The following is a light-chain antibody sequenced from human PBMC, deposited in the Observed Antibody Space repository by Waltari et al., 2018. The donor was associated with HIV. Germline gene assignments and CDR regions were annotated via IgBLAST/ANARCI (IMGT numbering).Light chain of an antibody. V-gene: IGLV6-57*01. CDR3: QSHDNKIFYV. J-gene: IGLJ1*01. CDR1: SGTIAISY. CDR2: ANN. Sequence: NFILTQPHSVSESPGKTVTISSTRSSGTIAISYVQWHQQRPGSSPTTVIYANNQRPSGVPDRFSGSIDSSSNSASLTISGLRTEDEADYYCQSHDNKIFYVFGGGTYVTVL.